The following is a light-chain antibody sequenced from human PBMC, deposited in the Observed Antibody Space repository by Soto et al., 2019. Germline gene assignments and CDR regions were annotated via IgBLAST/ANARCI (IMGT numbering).Light chain of an antibody. CDR1: QGISNY. Sequence: DIQMTQSPSSLSASVGDRVTITCRASQGISNYLAWYQQKAGKVPKVLIYAASTLKSGVPSRFSGSGSGTDVTLTISSLQPEDVATYYCQKYNSAPLTFGGGTKVEIK. CDR2: AAS. CDR3: QKYNSAPLT. V-gene: IGKV1-27*01. J-gene: IGKJ4*01.